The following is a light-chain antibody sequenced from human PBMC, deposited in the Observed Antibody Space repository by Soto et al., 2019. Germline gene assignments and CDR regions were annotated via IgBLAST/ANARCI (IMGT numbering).Light chain of an antibody. CDR2: LSS. CDR1: QSILHSNGNKY. CDR3: MQGLQTPIT. V-gene: IGKV2-28*01. Sequence: EIVMTQSPLSLPVTPGESASISCRSSQSILHSNGNKYLVWYLQKPGQCPQLLVYLSSNRASGVPDSFTYSGSATDFTLKITRVEAEDVGIYFFMQGLQTPITFGQGTRLEIK. J-gene: IGKJ5*01.